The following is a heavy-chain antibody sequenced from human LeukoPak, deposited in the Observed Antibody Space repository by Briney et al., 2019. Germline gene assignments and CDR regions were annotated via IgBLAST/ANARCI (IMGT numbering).Heavy chain of an antibody. J-gene: IGHJ4*02. D-gene: IGHD3-10*01. Sequence: SETLSLTCTVSGGSISSYYWSWIRQPPGKGLEWNGYIYYSGSTNYNPSLKSRVTISVDTSKNQFSLQLNSVTPEDTAVYYCARGTMVRGVINDYWGQGTLVTVSS. CDR3: ARGTMVRGVINDY. V-gene: IGHV4-59*12. CDR1: GGSISSYY. CDR2: IYYSGST.